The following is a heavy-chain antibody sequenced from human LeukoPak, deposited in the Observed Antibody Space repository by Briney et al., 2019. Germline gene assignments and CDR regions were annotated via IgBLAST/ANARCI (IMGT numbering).Heavy chain of an antibody. J-gene: IGHJ3*02. CDR1: GGSFSGYY. V-gene: IGHV4-34*01. CDR3: ARGDYGKAFDI. Sequence: SETLSLTCAVYGGSFSGYYWSWIRQPPGKGLEWIGEINHSGSTNYNPSLKSRVTISVDTPKNQFSLKLSSVTAADTAVYYCARGDYGKAFDIWGQGTMVTVSS. D-gene: IGHD4-17*01. CDR2: INHSGST.